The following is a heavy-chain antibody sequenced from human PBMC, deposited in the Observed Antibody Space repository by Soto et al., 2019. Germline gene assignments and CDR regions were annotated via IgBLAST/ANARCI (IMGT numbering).Heavy chain of an antibody. CDR1: GGSFSGYY. D-gene: IGHD2-15*01. J-gene: IGHJ6*03. Sequence: PSETLSLTCAVYGGSFSGYYWSWIRQPPGKGLEWIGEINHSGSTNYNPSLKSRVTISVDTSKNQFSLKLSSVTAADTAVYYCARGGIVVVAAILARSGAEKPNYYMDVWGKGTTVTVSS. V-gene: IGHV4-34*01. CDR2: INHSGST. CDR3: ARGGIVVVAAILARSGAEKPNYYMDV.